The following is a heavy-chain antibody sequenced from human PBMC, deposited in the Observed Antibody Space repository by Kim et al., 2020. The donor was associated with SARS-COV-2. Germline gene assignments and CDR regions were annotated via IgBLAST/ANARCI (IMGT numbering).Heavy chain of an antibody. V-gene: IGHV3-23*01. Sequence: GVSLRLSCAASGFTFSSYAMSWVRQAPGKGLEWVSAISGSGGSTYYADSVKGRFTISRDNSKNTLYLQMNSLRAEDTAVYYCAKDLLGRLRYFDWLPYAFDIWGQGTMVTVSS. D-gene: IGHD3-9*01. J-gene: IGHJ3*02. CDR2: ISGSGGST. CDR1: GFTFSSYA. CDR3: AKDLLGRLRYFDWLPYAFDI.